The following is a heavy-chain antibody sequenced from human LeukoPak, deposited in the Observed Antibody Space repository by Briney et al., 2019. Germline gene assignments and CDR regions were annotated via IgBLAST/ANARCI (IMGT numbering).Heavy chain of an antibody. V-gene: IGHV4-59*01. CDR3: ARVRSAAGIDY. CDR1: GGSISSYY. Sequence: SETLSLTCTVSGGSISSYYWSWIRQPPGKGLEWIGYIYYSGSTNYNPSLRSRVTISVDTPKNQFSLKLSSVTAADTAVYYCARVRSAAGIDYWGQGTLVTVAS. D-gene: IGHD6-13*01. J-gene: IGHJ4*02. CDR2: IYYSGST.